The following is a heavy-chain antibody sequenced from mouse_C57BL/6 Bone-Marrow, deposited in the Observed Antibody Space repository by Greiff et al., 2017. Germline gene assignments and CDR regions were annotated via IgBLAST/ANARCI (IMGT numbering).Heavy chain of an antibody. J-gene: IGHJ1*03. V-gene: IGHV1-85*01. D-gene: IGHD1-1*01. CDR2: IYPRDGST. Sequence: QVQLQQSGPELVKPGASVKLSCKASGYTFTSYDINWVKQRPGQGLGWIGWIYPRDGSTKYNDKFKGKGTVTVDTCSSTAYMELHSLTSEDSAVYFCARLEFDGSSGDWYFDVWGTGTTVTVSS. CDR3: ARLEFDGSSGDWYFDV. CDR1: GYTFTSYD.